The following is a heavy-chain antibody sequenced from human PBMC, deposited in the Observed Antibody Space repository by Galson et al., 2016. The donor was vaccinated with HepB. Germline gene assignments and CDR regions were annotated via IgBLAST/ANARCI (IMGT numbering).Heavy chain of an antibody. CDR1: GFTFNDHF. Sequence: SLRLSCAASGFTFNDHFIDWVRQAPGKGLDWVGRTRNNAAGYTTEYAASVRGRFTISRDESKNSVYLQMDRLKNEDTAVYYCTRAAGTPKYYYAMDLWSEVATVTVSS. J-gene: IGHJ6*04. CDR3: TRAAGTPKYYYAMDL. V-gene: IGHV3-72*01. CDR2: TRNNAAGYTT. D-gene: IGHD3-16*01.